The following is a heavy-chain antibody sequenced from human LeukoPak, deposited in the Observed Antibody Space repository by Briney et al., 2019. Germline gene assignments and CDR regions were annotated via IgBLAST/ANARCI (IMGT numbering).Heavy chain of an antibody. V-gene: IGHV3-23*01. D-gene: IGHD6-6*01. CDR1: GFTFSSYA. Sequence: DPGGSLRLSCAASGFTFSSYAMSWVRQAPGKGLEWVSAISGSGGSTYYADSVKGRSTISRDNSKNTLYLQMNGLRAEDTAVYYCARGPISYSSSAHFDYWGQGTLVTVSS. J-gene: IGHJ4*02. CDR2: ISGSGGST. CDR3: ARGPISYSSSAHFDY.